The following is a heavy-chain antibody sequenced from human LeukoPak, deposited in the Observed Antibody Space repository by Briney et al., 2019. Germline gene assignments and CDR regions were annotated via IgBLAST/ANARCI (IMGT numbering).Heavy chain of an antibody. V-gene: IGHV3-30*18. CDR2: ISYDGSDR. D-gene: IGHD4-17*01. J-gene: IGHJ4*02. Sequence: AGGSLRLSCAASGFTFSSYGMHWVRQAPGKGLEWVAVISYDGSDRYYADSVKGRFTISRDNSKNTLYLQMNSLRAEDTAVYYCAKDHEFRYGDYGGLDYWGQGTLVTVSS. CDR3: AKDHEFRYGDYGGLDY. CDR1: GFTFSSYG.